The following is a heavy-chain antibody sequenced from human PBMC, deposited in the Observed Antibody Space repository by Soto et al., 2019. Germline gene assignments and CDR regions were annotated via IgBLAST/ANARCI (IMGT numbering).Heavy chain of an antibody. CDR2: IYYSGST. J-gene: IGHJ6*03. V-gene: IGHV4-59*08. CDR3: ARRVVPAASVYYYMDV. D-gene: IGHD2-2*01. Sequence: SVTLPLTCTVSGGSIGSYYWSWIRQPPGKGLEWIGYIYYSGSTNYNPSLKSRVTISVDTSKNQFSLKLSSVTAADTAVYYCARRVVPAASVYYYMDVWGKGTTVTVSS. CDR1: GGSIGSYY.